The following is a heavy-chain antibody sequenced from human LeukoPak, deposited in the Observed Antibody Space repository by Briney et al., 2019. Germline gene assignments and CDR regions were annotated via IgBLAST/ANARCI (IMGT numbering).Heavy chain of an antibody. J-gene: IGHJ3*02. V-gene: IGHV4-59*12. CDR3: ARDAGKRNACDI. Sequence: SETLSLTCTVSGGSISTYYWSWIRQPPGKGLEWIGYVYYTGSTNYNPSLKSRVTISVDTSKNQFSLKLSSVTDADAAVYYCARDAGKRNACDIWGQGTMVTVSS. CDR1: GGSISTYY. CDR2: VYYTGST.